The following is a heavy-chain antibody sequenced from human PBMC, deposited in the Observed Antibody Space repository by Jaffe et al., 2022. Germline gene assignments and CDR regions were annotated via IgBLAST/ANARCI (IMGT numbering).Heavy chain of an antibody. D-gene: IGHD5-12*01. Sequence: EVQLVESGGGLVKPGGSLRLSCAASGFTFSSYSMNWVRQAPGKGLEWVSSISSSSSYIYYADSVKGRFTISRDNAKNSLYLQMNSLRAEDTAVYYCARDPKRNIVFDAFDIWGQGTMVTVSS. CDR2: ISSSSSYI. V-gene: IGHV3-21*01. CDR1: GFTFSSYS. CDR3: ARDPKRNIVFDAFDI. J-gene: IGHJ3*02.